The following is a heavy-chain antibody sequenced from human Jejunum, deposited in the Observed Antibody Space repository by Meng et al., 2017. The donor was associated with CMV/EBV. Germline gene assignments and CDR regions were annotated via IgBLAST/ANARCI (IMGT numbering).Heavy chain of an antibody. CDR2: INPSSGST. V-gene: IGHV1-46*01. D-gene: IGHD3-22*01. CDR3: SRGPYYYESSGYYGGQSNWFDP. J-gene: IGHJ5*02. Sequence: MHWVRQAPGQGLEWMGIINPSSGSTTYARKFQGRVTMTRDPSTSTFYMELSSLTSGDTAVYFCSRGPYYYESSGYYGGQSNWFDPWGQGTQGTVSS.